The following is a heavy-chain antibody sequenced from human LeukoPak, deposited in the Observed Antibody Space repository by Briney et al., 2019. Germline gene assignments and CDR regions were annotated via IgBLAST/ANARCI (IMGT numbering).Heavy chain of an antibody. Sequence: GGSLRLSCTASGFTFGDYAMHWVRQAPGKGLEWVSGITWNSDNIEYADSVKGRFTISRDNAKNSLYLQINSLRAEDTAVYYCAKNGDRGAFCSGGTCYPYYYYYMDVWGKGTTVTISS. CDR2: ITWNSDNI. V-gene: IGHV3-9*01. CDR3: AKNGDRGAFCSGGTCYPYYYYYMDV. J-gene: IGHJ6*03. CDR1: GFTFGDYA. D-gene: IGHD2-15*01.